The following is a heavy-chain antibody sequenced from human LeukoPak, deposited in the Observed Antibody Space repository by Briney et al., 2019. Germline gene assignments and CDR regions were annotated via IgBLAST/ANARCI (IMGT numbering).Heavy chain of an antibody. D-gene: IGHD1-26*01. CDR2: IYYSGST. CDR3: ARDMVGANAFDI. V-gene: IGHV4-59*01. CDR1: GGSISSYY. Sequence: SETLSLTCTVSGGSISSYYWSWIRQPPGKGLEWIGYIYYSGSTNYNPSLKSRVTISVDTSKNQFSLKLSSVTAADTAVYYCARDMVGANAFDIWGQGTTVTVSS. J-gene: IGHJ3*02.